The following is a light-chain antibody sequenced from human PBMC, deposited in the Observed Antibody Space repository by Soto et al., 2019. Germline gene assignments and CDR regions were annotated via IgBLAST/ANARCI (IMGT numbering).Light chain of an antibody. Sequence: EIVLTQSPGTLSLSPGERATLSCRASRSVNNYLAWYQQKPGQTPRLLIYDASNRATDIPARFSDSGSGTDFTLTISSLEPEDFAVYYCQQRSATWTFGQGTKVEIK. J-gene: IGKJ1*01. CDR3: QQRSATWT. V-gene: IGKV3-11*01. CDR1: RSVNNY. CDR2: DAS.